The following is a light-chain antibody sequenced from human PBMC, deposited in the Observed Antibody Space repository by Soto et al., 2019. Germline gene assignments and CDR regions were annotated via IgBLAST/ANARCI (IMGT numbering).Light chain of an antibody. V-gene: IGKV1-13*02. Sequence: AIQLTQSPSSLSATVGDRVTLTCRASQDIGTYLAWYQQKPGKAPKVLIYHASTLQSGVPSRFSGSGSGTDFTLTISSLQPEDFATYYCQQYGSSRWTFGQGTKVEIK. CDR1: QDIGTY. J-gene: IGKJ1*01. CDR2: HAS. CDR3: QQYGSSRWT.